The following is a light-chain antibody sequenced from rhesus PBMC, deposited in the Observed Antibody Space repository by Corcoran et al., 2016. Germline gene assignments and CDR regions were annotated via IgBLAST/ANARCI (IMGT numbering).Light chain of an antibody. V-gene: IGKV1-74*01. Sequence: DIQMTQSPSSLSASVGDRVTITCRTSETVNNYLNWYQQQPGKAPKLLIYKPSTLQSGVPSRFRCRGDGTEYTFTSSRLQSEDVATLYCQHNYGTPPTVGQGTKVEIK. CDR3: QHNYGTPPT. CDR1: ETVNNY. J-gene: IGKJ1*01. CDR2: KPS.